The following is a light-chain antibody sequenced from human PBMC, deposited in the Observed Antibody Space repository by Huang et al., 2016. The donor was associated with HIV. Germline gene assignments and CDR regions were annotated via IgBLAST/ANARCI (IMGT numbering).Light chain of an antibody. CDR1: QNINTY. CDR3: QQGYSALIT. CDR2: SAS. J-gene: IGKJ5*01. V-gene: IGKV1-39*01. Sequence: DILLTQSPSSLSASVGDRVTIPCRASQNINTYLNWYQQKPGKAPNLLIHSASTLQTGVPSRFSGSRSGTDFTLTVNSLQPEDSATYYCQQGYSALITFGQGTRL.